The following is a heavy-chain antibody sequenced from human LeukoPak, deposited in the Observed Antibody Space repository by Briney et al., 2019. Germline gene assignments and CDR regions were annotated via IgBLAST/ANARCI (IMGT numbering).Heavy chain of an antibody. CDR1: GFTFSSYS. Sequence: GGSLRRSCEASGFTFSSYSMNWVRQAPGKGLDWVSSINILSNYIYYAESVKGRFTISRDNAKNSLYLQMNSLRAEDTAVYYCARDSHSSSWYSEFDYWGQGTLVTVSS. J-gene: IGHJ4*02. D-gene: IGHD6-13*01. CDR3: ARDSHSSSWYSEFDY. CDR2: INILSNYI. V-gene: IGHV3-21*01.